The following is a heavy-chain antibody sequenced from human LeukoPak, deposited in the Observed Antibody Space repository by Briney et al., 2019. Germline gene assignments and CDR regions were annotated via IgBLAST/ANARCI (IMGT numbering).Heavy chain of an antibody. J-gene: IGHJ4*02. CDR1: GGTFSSYA. CDR3: ARQQSGNSVPDY. D-gene: IGHD4-23*01. CDR2: IIPIFGTA. Sequence: SVKVSCKASGGTFSSYAISWVRQAPGQGLEWMGRIIPIFGTANYAQKFQGRVTITTDESTSTAYMELSSLRSEDMAVYYCARQQSGNSVPDYWGQGTLVTVSS. V-gene: IGHV1-69*05.